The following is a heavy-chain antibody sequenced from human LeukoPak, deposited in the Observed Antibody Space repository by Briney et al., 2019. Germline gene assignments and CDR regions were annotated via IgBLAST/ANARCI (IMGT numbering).Heavy chain of an antibody. CDR1: GYSFTSYW. CDR3: ARSERRLLWFGEAPDAFDI. V-gene: IGHV5-51*01. Sequence: GESLKISCKGSGYSFTSYWIGWVRQMPGKGLEWMGIIYPGDSDTRYSPSFQGQVTISADKSISTAYLQWSSLKASDTAMYYCARSERRLLWFGEAPDAFDIWGQGTMVTVSS. J-gene: IGHJ3*02. CDR2: IYPGDSDT. D-gene: IGHD3-10*01.